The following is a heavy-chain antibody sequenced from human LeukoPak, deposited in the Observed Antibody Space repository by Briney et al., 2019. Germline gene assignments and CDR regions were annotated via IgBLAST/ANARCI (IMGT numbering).Heavy chain of an antibody. J-gene: IGHJ4*02. CDR3: ARVLPSYCGGDCYSGSKDY. CDR2: INWNGGST. D-gene: IGHD2-21*02. CDR1: GFTFDDYG. Sequence: GGSLRLSCAASGFTFDDYGMSWVRQAPGKGLEWVSGINWNGGSTGYADSVKGRFTISRDNAKNSLYLQMNSLKAEDTALYYCARVLPSYCGGDCYSGSKDYWGQGTLVTVSS. V-gene: IGHV3-20*04.